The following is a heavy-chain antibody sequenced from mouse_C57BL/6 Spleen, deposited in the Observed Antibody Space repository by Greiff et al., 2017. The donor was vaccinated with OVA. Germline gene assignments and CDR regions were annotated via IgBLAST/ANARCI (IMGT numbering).Heavy chain of an antibody. CDR1: GYTFTSYW. CDR3: ARGLRHYYAMDY. CDR2: IDPSDSYT. Sequence: VQLQQPGAELVKPGASVKLSCKASGYTFTSYWMQWVKQRPGQGLEWIGEIDPSDSYTNYNQKFKGKATLTVDTSSSTAYMQLSSLTSEDSAVYYCARGLRHYYAMDYWGQGTSVTVSS. D-gene: IGHD1-2*01. J-gene: IGHJ4*01. V-gene: IGHV1-50*01.